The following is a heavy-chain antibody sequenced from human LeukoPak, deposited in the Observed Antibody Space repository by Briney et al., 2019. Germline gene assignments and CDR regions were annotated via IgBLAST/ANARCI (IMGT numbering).Heavy chain of an antibody. CDR2: MDYSGST. V-gene: IGHV4-59*08. CDR3: ARRKRGSGGPFDY. J-gene: IGHJ4*02. D-gene: IGHD6-19*01. Sequence: SETLSLTCTVSGGSISDYYWTWIRQSPGTGLERIGYMDYSGSTAYNPSLKSRVTISIDTSKKQFSLELSSVTAADTAIYFCARRKRGSGGPFDYWGQGTLVTVSS. CDR1: GGSISDYY.